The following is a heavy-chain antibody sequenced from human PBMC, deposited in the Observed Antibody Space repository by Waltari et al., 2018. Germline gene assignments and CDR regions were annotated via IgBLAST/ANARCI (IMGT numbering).Heavy chain of an antibody. V-gene: IGHV4-4*02. J-gene: IGHJ3*02. D-gene: IGHD1-1*01. CDR1: GGSISNW. CDR3: AREAAGTDAFDI. Sequence: QVQLQESGPGLAKPSETLSLTCAVSGGSISNWWSWVRQPPGKGLEWIGEIQHSGSTNYNPTLRSREPISVDTSQNQFSLKLSSVTAADTAVYYCAREAAGTDAFDIWGQGTMVTVSS. CDR2: IQHSGST.